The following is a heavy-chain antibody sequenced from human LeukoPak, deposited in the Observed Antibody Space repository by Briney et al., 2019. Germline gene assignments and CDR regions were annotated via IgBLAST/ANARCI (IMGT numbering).Heavy chain of an antibody. CDR2: INAGNGNT. CDR3: ARTPSYGSGSGPPYYFDY. J-gene: IGHJ4*02. Sequence: GASVKVSCKASGYTFTSYAMHWVRQAPGQRLEWMGWINAGNGNTKYSQEFQGRVTMTRDTSISTAYMELSRLRSDDTAVYYCARTPSYGSGSGPPYYFDYWAREPWSPSPQ. D-gene: IGHD3-10*01. V-gene: IGHV1-3*01. CDR1: GYTFTSYA.